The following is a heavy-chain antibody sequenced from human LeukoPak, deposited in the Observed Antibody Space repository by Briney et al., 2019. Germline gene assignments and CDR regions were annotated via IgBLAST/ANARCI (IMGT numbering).Heavy chain of an antibody. CDR2: INPNSGGT. Sequence: GASVKVSCKASGYTFTDYYLNWVRQAPGQGLEWMGWINPNSGGTNYAQKFQGRVTMTRDTSISTAYMELSSLRSDDTAMHYCTRALGSDYWGQGTLVTVSS. D-gene: IGHD1-26*01. J-gene: IGHJ4*02. V-gene: IGHV1-2*02. CDR3: TRALGSDY. CDR1: GYTFTDYY.